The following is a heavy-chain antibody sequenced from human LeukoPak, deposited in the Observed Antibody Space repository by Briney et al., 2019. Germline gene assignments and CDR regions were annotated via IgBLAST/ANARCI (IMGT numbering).Heavy chain of an antibody. CDR3: ASYGSGSHDY. CDR1: GFTFSNAW. V-gene: IGHV3-15*01. D-gene: IGHD3-10*01. CDR2: IKTKTEGGTT. J-gene: IGHJ4*02. Sequence: GGSLRLSCAASGFTFSNAWMNWVRQAPGKGLEWVGRIKTKTEGGTTDYAAPVKGRFTISRDDSKNTVYLEMNSLKTEDTAMYYCASYGSGSHDYWGQGSLVTVSS.